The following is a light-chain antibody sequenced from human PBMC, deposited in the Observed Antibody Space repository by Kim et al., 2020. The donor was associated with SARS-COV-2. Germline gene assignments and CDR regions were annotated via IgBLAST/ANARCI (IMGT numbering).Light chain of an antibody. Sequence: SSELTQDPAVSVALGQTVRITCQGDSLRSYYATWYQQKPGQAPKVAIYGKDNRPSGVPDRFSGSSSGNTAYLTITGTQAGDEADYYCNSRESNDYVVFGG. CDR3: NSRESNDYVV. V-gene: IGLV3-19*01. CDR2: GKD. J-gene: IGLJ2*01. CDR1: SLRSYY.